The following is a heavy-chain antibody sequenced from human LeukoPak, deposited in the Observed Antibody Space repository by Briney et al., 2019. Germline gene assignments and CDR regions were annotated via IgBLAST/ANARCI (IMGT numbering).Heavy chain of an antibody. D-gene: IGHD2-15*01. V-gene: IGHV4-38-2*02. J-gene: IGHJ6*03. CDR1: GFTFSSYT. Sequence: GSLRLSCAASGFTFSSYTMNWVRQAPGKGLGWIGNIYHSGSTYYNPSLQSRVTISVDTSKNQFSLKVSSVTAADTAVYYCAREDRNYYYMDVWGKGTTVTVSS. CDR3: AREDRNYYYMDV. CDR2: IYHSGST.